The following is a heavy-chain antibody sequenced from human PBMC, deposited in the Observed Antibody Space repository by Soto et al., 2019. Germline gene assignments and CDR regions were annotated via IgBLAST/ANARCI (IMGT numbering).Heavy chain of an antibody. V-gene: IGHV4-34*01. J-gene: IGHJ6*02. CDR2: INHSGST. CDR1: GVSFSGYY. CDR3: ARGVYDILTGYYKSRGDYYYYGMDV. Sequence: SETLSLTCAVYGVSFSGYYWSWIRQPPGKGLEWIGEINHSGSTNYNPSLKSRVTISVDTSKNQFSLKLSSVTAADTAVYYCARGVYDILTGYYKSRGDYYYYGMDVWGQGTTVTVSS. D-gene: IGHD3-9*01.